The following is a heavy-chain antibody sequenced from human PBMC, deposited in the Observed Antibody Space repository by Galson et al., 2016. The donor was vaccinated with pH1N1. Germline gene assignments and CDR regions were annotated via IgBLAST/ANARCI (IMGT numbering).Heavy chain of an antibody. D-gene: IGHD1-1*01. CDR3: AKDSHLAPNEFSPLD. J-gene: IGHJ4*02. CDR2: ISWNSGYK. V-gene: IGHV3-9*01. Sequence: SLRLSCAASGFRFFDYAMHWVRQPPGKGLEWVSSISWNSGYKAYGDSVKGRFTISSDNAKNSLYLQMNNLRADDKAFYYCAKDSHLAPNEFSPLDWGQGTLVTVSS. CDR1: GFRFFDYA.